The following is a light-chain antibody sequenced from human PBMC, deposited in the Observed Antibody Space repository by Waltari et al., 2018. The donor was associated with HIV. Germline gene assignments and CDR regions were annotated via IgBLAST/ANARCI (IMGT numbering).Light chain of an antibody. V-gene: IGKV3-15*01. CDR3: QQYKNWPPIT. CDR1: QSLSSN. Sequence: EIVMTQSPATLSVSPGERATLSCRASQSLSSNLAWYQQKPGQGSRLLIYGASTRATGIPARFSGSGSGTEFTLTISSLQSEDFAVYYCQQYKNWPPITFGQGTRLEIK. J-gene: IGKJ5*01. CDR2: GAS.